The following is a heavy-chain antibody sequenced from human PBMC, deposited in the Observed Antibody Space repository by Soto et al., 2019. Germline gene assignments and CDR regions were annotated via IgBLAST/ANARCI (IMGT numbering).Heavy chain of an antibody. CDR2: ISGSGTTI. CDR1: GFTFSGYE. D-gene: IGHD3-3*01. CDR3: AREVMVFGVITPTPMDA. V-gene: IGHV3-48*03. J-gene: IGHJ6*02. Sequence: GGSLRLSCAASGFTFSGYEMNWVRQAPGKGLEWISYISGSGTTIYYADSVKGRFTISRDNAKKSLYLQMNSLRAEDTAVYYCAREVMVFGVITPTPMDAWGQGTPVTVSS.